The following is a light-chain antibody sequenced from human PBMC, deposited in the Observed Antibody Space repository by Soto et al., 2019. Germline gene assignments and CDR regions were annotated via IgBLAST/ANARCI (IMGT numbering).Light chain of an antibody. Sequence: EIQMTQSPSTLSVSVGARSTISCRASRSFSSCLAWYQQKPGKAAKLLIYDASSLESGVPSRFIGSRSGRQFTLTISSLQPGDFSTYYCQQYYSYSPTFGQGTKVDI. J-gene: IGKJ1*01. CDR3: QQYYSYSPT. CDR1: RSFSSC. V-gene: IGKV1-5*01. CDR2: DAS.